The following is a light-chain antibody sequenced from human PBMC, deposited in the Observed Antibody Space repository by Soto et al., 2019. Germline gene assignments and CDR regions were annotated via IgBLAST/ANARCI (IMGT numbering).Light chain of an antibody. V-gene: IGLV3-21*02. J-gene: IGLJ1*01. Sequence: SYELTQPPSVSVAPGQTARITCGGNNIGSKSVHWYQQKPGQAPVLVVYDGSDRPSGIPERFSGSNSGNTATLTISGLQAEDEADYFCSSYTSDNNPYVFGTGTKVTV. CDR1: NIGSKS. CDR2: DGS. CDR3: SSYTSDNNPYV.